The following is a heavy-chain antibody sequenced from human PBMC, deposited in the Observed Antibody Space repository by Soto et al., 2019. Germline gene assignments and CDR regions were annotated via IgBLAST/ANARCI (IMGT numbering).Heavy chain of an antibody. CDR3: ARETQRVDDGSYYYGLDV. D-gene: IGHD1-26*01. CDR2: MSGFNGNA. J-gene: IGHJ6*02. CDR1: GYSFADFG. Sequence: QVQLLQSGPEVKKPGASVKVTCRASGYSFADFGLTWVRQAPGQGLRWMGWMSGFNGNANYAQHIQGRLTITTDTSPTTAFMELSTHTYDDTAVYYSARETQRVDDGSYYYGLDVWGQGTTLTVSS. V-gene: IGHV1-18*01.